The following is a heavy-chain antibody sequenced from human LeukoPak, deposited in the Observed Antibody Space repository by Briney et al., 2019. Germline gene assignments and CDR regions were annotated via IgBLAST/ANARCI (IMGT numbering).Heavy chain of an antibody. CDR1: GYTFTGYY. J-gene: IGHJ4*02. Sequence: ASVKVSCKASGYTFTGYYMHWVRQAPGQGLEWMGWINPNSGGTNYARKFQGRVTMTRDTSISTAYMELSRLRSDDTAVYYCARGQHIVVVTAIAVSVDLFDYWGQGTLVTVSS. CDR2: INPNSGGT. CDR3: ARGQHIVVVTAIAVSVDLFDY. D-gene: IGHD2-21*02. V-gene: IGHV1-2*02.